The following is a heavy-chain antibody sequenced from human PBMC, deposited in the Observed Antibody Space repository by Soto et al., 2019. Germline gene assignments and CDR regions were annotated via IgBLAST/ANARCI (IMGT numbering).Heavy chain of an antibody. CDR3: ARSRPAATPRVGMDV. Sequence: ASVKVSCKASGGTFSRNAISWVRQAPGQGLEWMGGIIPFFHAPNYAQKFQGRVTITADESTSIVFMEMSSLRFEDTAVYYCARSRPAATPRVGMDVCGQRTTVTVFS. D-gene: IGHD2-2*01. J-gene: IGHJ6*02. V-gene: IGHV1-69*13. CDR2: IIPFFHAP. CDR1: GGTFSRNA.